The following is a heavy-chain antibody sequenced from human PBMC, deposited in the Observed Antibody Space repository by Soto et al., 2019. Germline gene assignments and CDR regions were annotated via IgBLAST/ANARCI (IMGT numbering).Heavy chain of an antibody. CDR3: ARDGIGGTIFRGYFDY. CDR1: GYIFSGYG. Sequence: QAQLVESGGGVVQPGRSLRLSCAASGYIFSGYGMHWVRQAPGKGLEWVAVIRYDGSNIYYADSVKGRFTISRDNSKNMLYLQMNSLGAEGTAVYYCARDGIGGTIFRGYFDYWGQGTLVTVSS. V-gene: IGHV3-33*01. D-gene: IGHD1-7*01. CDR2: IRYDGSNI. J-gene: IGHJ4*02.